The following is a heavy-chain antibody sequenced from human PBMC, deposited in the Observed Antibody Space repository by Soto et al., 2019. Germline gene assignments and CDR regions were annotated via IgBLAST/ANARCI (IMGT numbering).Heavy chain of an antibody. Sequence: QVQLVQSGAEVKKPGSSVKVSCKASGGTFSSYAISWVRQAPGQGLEWMGGIIPIFGTANYAQKFQGRVTITADESTGTAYMELSSLRSEDTAVYYCARVYDSSGYYYPGGAFDIWGQGTMVTVSS. CDR1: GGTFSSYA. CDR3: ARVYDSSGYYYPGGAFDI. V-gene: IGHV1-69*01. CDR2: IIPIFGTA. D-gene: IGHD3-22*01. J-gene: IGHJ3*02.